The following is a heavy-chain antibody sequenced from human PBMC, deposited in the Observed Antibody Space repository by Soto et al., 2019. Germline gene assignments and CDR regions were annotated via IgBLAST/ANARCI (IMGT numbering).Heavy chain of an antibody. D-gene: IGHD6-19*01. J-gene: IGHJ4*02. Sequence: QVQLQESGPGLVKPSETLSLTCTVSGGSISSYYWSWIRQPPGKGLEWIGYIYHSGSTNYNPSLKSRVTISVDTSKNQFSLKLSSVTAADTAVYYCATHRRGSGWNHFDYWGQGTLVTVSS. V-gene: IGHV4-59*01. CDR3: ATHRRGSGWNHFDY. CDR2: IYHSGST. CDR1: GGSISSYY.